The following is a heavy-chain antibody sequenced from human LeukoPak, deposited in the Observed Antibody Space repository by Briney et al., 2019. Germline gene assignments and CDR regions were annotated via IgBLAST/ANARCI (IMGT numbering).Heavy chain of an antibody. Sequence: GGSLRLSCAASGFTFSPYGMSWVRQAPGKGLEWVSTISGGGGGTFYADSVKGRFTISRDNSKNTLYLQMNSLRVEDTAVYYCANRASHCFDYWGQGTLVPVSS. J-gene: IGHJ4*02. CDR1: GFTFSPYG. D-gene: IGHD2-2*01. V-gene: IGHV3-23*01. CDR3: ANRASHCFDY. CDR2: ISGGGGGT.